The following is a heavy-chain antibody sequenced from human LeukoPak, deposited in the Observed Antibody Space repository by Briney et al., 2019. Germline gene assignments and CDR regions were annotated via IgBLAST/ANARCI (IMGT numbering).Heavy chain of an antibody. J-gene: IGHJ5*01. CDR3: VRSIRFDS. V-gene: IGHV4-59*01. Sequence: PSETLSLTCTVSGGSISSYYWGWIRQPPGEGLEWIGYIYLYNSVSTNYNPSLKSRVTISVDTSKNQFSLKLTSVTAADTAVYYCVRSIRFDSWGQGSLVTVSA. CDR1: GGSISSYY. CDR2: IYLYNSVST.